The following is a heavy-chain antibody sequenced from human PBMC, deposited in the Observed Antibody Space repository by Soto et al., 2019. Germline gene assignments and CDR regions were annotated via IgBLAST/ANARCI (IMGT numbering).Heavy chain of an antibody. D-gene: IGHD2-15*01. J-gene: IGHJ3*02. CDR1: GFTFSSYG. CDR3: AKDSRYCSGGSCAFDI. CDR2: ISYDGSNK. V-gene: IGHV3-30*18. Sequence: QVQLVESGGGVVQPGRSLRLSCAASGFTFSSYGMHWVRQAPGKGLEWVAVISYDGSNKYYADSVKGRFTISRDNSKNTLYLQMNSLRAEDTAVYYCAKDSRYCSGGSCAFDIWGQGTKVTVSA.